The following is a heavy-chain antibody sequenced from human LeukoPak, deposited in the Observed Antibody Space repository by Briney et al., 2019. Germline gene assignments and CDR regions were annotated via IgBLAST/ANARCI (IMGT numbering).Heavy chain of an antibody. CDR2: INPSGGST. CDR3: ARDRGYGDSLGWFDP. D-gene: IGHD4-17*01. J-gene: IGHJ5*02. Sequence: ASVKVSCKASGYTFTSYYMHSVRQAPGQGLEWMGIINPSGGSTSYAQKFQGRVTMTRDTSTSTVYMELSSLRSEDTAVYYCARDRGYGDSLGWFDPWGQGTLVTVSS. CDR1: GYTFTSYY. V-gene: IGHV1-46*01.